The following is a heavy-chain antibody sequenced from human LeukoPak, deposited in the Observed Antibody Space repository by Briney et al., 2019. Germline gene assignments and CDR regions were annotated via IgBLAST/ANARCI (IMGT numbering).Heavy chain of an antibody. D-gene: IGHD6-6*01. Sequence: GASVKVSCKASGYTFTTHNIHWVRQAPGQGLEWMGTINPSGGNTGYAQKFQGRVTMTRDMSTSTVYMELSSLRSEDTAVYYCARGPPSSYYMDVWGKGTTVTVSS. CDR1: GYTFTTHN. CDR3: ARGPPSSYYMDV. CDR2: INPSGGNT. V-gene: IGHV1-46*01. J-gene: IGHJ6*03.